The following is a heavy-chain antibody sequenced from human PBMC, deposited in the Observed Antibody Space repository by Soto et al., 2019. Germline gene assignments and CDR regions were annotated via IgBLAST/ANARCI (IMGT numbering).Heavy chain of an antibody. V-gene: IGHV1-46*01. CDR1: GYTFTSYY. Sequence: QVQLVQSGAEVKKPGASVKVSCKASGYTFTSYYMHWVRQAPGQGLEWMGIINPSGGSTSYAQKFTGRVTMTRDTSKSTVYMELSSLRSEDTAVYYCARLHGGVEYYFDYWGQGTLVTVSS. CDR2: INPSGGST. J-gene: IGHJ4*02. CDR3: ARLHGGVEYYFDY. D-gene: IGHD3-3*01.